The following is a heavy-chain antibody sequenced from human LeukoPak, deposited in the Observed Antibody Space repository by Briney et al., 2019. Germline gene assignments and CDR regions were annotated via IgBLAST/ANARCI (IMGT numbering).Heavy chain of an antibody. V-gene: IGHV3-30-3*01. CDR3: VRVYGSGNYYDRDNWFDP. Sequence: GGSLRLSCAASGFTFSSYAMHWVRQAPGKGLEWVAVISYDGSNKYYADSVKGRFTIPRDNSKKKNILYLQMNSLRPEDTAVYYCVRVYGSGNYYDRDNWFDPWGQGTLVTVSS. CDR1: GFTFSSYA. D-gene: IGHD3-10*01. CDR2: ISYDGSNK. J-gene: IGHJ5*02.